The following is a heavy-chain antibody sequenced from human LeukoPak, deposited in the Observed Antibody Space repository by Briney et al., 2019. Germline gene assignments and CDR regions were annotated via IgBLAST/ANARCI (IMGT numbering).Heavy chain of an antibody. V-gene: IGHV3-23*01. Sequence: GGSLRLSCAGSGFTFRRYAMGWVRQAPGKGLEWVSAISGRGGSTYYADSVKGRFTISRDNSKNTLYLQMNSLRAEDTAVYYCAKAPSYQLLYFDYWGQGTLVTVSS. J-gene: IGHJ4*02. CDR2: ISGRGGST. CDR3: AKAPSYQLLYFDY. D-gene: IGHD2-2*01. CDR1: GFTFRRYA.